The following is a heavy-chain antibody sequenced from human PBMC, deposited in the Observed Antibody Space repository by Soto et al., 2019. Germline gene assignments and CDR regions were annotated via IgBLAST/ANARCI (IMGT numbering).Heavy chain of an antibody. CDR2: INAGNGNT. D-gene: IGHD2-2*01. J-gene: IGHJ5*02. CDR3: ARGHIVVVPAAMKAHNWFDP. Sequence: GASVKVSCKASGYTFTSYAMHWVRQAPGQRLEWMGWINAGNGNTKYSQKFQGRVTITRDTSASTAYMELSSLRSEDTAVYYCARGHIVVVPAAMKAHNWFDPWGQGTLVTVSS. V-gene: IGHV1-3*01. CDR1: GYTFTSYA.